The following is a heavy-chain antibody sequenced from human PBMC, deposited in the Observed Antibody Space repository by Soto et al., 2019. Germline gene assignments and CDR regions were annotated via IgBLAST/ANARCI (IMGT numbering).Heavy chain of an antibody. V-gene: IGHV3-30-3*01. Sequence: PGGSLRLSCAASGFTFSSYAMHWVRQAPGKGLEWVAVISYDGSNKYYADSVKGRFTISRDNSKNTLYLQMNSLRAEDTAVYYCARDSPHSGYSSDRFDYWGQGTLVTVSS. CDR2: ISYDGSNK. J-gene: IGHJ4*02. CDR3: ARDSPHSGYSSDRFDY. D-gene: IGHD6-25*01. CDR1: GFTFSSYA.